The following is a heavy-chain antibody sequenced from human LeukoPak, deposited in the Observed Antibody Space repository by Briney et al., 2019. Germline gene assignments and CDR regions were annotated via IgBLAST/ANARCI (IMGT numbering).Heavy chain of an antibody. CDR2: ISGSGGST. CDR3: ARTSGESTAALRAPFDY. V-gene: IGHV3-23*01. Sequence: GGSLRLSCAASGFTFSSYAMSWVRQAPGKGLEWVSAISGSGGSTYYAGSVKGRFTISRDNAKNSLYLRMDSLRAGDAAVYYCARTSGESTAALRAPFDYWGQGTLATVSS. D-gene: IGHD6-6*01. J-gene: IGHJ4*02. CDR1: GFTFSSYA.